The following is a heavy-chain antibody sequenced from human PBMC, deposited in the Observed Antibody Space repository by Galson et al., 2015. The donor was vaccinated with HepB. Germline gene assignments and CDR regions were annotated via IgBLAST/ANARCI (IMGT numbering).Heavy chain of an antibody. CDR3: TREVRGSGLYYYYMDV. V-gene: IGHV3-49*03. CDR1: GFTFGDYA. CDR2: IRSKAYGGTT. J-gene: IGHJ6*03. Sequence: SLRLSCAASGFTFGDYAMSWFRQAPGKGLEWVGFIRSKAYGGTTEYAASVKGRFTISRDDSKSIAYLQMNSLKTEDTAVYYCTREVRGSGLYYYYMDVWGKGTTVTVSS. D-gene: IGHD6-19*01.